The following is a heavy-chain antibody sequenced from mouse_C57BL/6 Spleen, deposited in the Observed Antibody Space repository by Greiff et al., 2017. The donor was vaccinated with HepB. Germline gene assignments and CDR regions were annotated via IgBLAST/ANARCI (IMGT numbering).Heavy chain of an antibody. CDR2: IDPETGGT. CDR3: TRAAQASFAY. CDR1: GYTFTDYE. V-gene: IGHV1-15*01. D-gene: IGHD3-2*02. J-gene: IGHJ3*01. Sequence: VKLVESGAELVRPGASVTLSCKASGYTFTDYEMHWVKQTPVHGLEWIGAIDPETGGTAYNQKFKGKAILTADKSSSTAYMELRSLTSEDSAVYYCTRAAQASFAYWGQGTLVTVSA.